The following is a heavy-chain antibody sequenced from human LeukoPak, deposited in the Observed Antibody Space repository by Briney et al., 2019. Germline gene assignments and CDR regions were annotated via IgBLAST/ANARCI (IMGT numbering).Heavy chain of an antibody. CDR2: IHPDGGST. J-gene: IGHJ4*02. Sequence: ASVKVSCKASGYTFTSYGISWVRQAPGQGLESMGYIHPDGGSTNYAQKFQGRVTMTSDMSTNTVYMELRSLRSEDTAMYYCARAFNSIQPLDYWGQGTLVTVSS. V-gene: IGHV1-18*01. CDR1: GYTFTSYG. D-gene: IGHD4-11*01. CDR3: ARAFNSIQPLDY.